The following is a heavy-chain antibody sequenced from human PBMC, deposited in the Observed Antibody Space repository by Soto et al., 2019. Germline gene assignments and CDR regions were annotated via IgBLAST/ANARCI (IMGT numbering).Heavy chain of an antibody. CDR1: GFTFSSYS. CDR2: ISSSSSYI. V-gene: IGHV3-21*01. J-gene: IGHJ4*02. D-gene: IGHD1-1*01. CDR3: AREYNWNYALDY. Sequence: EVQLVESGGGLVKPGGSLRLSCAASGFTFSSYSMNWVRQAPGKGLEWVSSISSSSSYIYYADSVKGRFTISRDNAKNSLYLQMNSLRAEDTAVYYCAREYNWNYALDYWGQGTLVTVSS.